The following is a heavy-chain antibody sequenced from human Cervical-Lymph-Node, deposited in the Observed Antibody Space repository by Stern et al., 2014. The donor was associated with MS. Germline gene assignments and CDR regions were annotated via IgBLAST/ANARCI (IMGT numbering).Heavy chain of an antibody. V-gene: IGHV3-74*02. D-gene: IGHD3-10*01. J-gene: IGHJ4*02. CDR3: TKDTYGPEDY. CDR1: GFTFRNYW. CDR2: INRDGKTI. Sequence: LVESGGGLVQPGGSLRLSCVASGFTFRNYWMHWVRQVPGNGLVAVVGINRDGKTITHSDSVKGRFTISRDNAKNTLYLQMNSLRVEDTAVYYCTKDTYGPEDYWGQGTSVTVSS.